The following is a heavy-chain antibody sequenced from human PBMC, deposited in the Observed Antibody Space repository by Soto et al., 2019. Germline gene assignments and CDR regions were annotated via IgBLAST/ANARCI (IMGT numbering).Heavy chain of an antibody. J-gene: IGHJ6*02. CDR2: IYYSGST. D-gene: IGHD3-3*01. V-gene: IGHV4-39*01. Sequence: SETLSLSCTGPGGSISSSSCYWGWIRQRTGKGLEWIGSIYYSGSTYYNPSLKSRVTISVDTSKNQFSLKLSSVTAADTAVYYCARLFRFLEWDYYYYGMDVWGQGTTVT. CDR3: ARLFRFLEWDYYYYGMDV. CDR1: GGSISSSSCY.